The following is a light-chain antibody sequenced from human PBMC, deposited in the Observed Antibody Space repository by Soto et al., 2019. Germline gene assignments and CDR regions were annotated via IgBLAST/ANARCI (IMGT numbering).Light chain of an antibody. V-gene: IGLV2-14*01. J-gene: IGLJ1*01. CDR2: DVN. Sequence: QSVLTQPASVSGSPGQSITISCTGTSSDVGGYDYVSWYQQLPGKAPKLLIYDVNNRPSGVSHRFSGSKSGNTASLTISGLQAEDEADYYCNSYTGSSTFVFGTGTKVTV. CDR1: SSDVGGYDY. CDR3: NSYTGSSTFV.